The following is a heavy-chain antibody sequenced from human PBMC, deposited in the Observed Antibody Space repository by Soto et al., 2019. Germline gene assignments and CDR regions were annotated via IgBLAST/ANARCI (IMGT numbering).Heavy chain of an antibody. V-gene: IGHV4-39*01. CDR1: GGSISSSSYY. CDR3: ASRPEMATTIADY. D-gene: IGHD5-12*01. J-gene: IGHJ4*02. Sequence: LSLTCTVSGGSISSSSYYWGWIRQPPGKGLEWIGSIYYSGSTYYNPSLKSRVTISVDTSKNQFSLKLSSVTAADTAVYYCASRPEMATTIADYWGQGTLVTVSS. CDR2: IYYSGST.